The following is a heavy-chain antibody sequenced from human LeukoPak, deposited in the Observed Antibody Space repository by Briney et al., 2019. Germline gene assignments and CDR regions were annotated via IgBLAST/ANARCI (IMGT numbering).Heavy chain of an antibody. CDR2: IRYDGSNK. CDR3: AKDRTAMGNIDY. V-gene: IGHV3-30*02. CDR1: GFTFSSYG. Sequence: GGSLRLSCAASGFTFSSYGMHWVRQAPGKGLEWVAFIRYDGSNKYYADSVKGRFTTSRDNTKNTLYLQMNSLRAEDTAVYYCAKDRTAMGNIDYWGQGTLVTVSS. J-gene: IGHJ4*02. D-gene: IGHD5-18*01.